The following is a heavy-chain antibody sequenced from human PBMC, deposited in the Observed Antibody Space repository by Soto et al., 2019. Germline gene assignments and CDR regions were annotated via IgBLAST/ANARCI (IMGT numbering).Heavy chain of an antibody. J-gene: IGHJ6*03. CDR3: ASTRGTVYYYYYMDV. D-gene: IGHD3-16*01. Sequence: ASVKVSCKASGGTFSSYTISWVRQAPGQGLEWMGRIIPILGIANYAQKFQGRATITADKSTSTAYMELSSLRSEDTAVYYCASTRGTVYYYYYMDVWGKGTTVTVSS. CDR1: GGTFSSYT. V-gene: IGHV1-69*02. CDR2: IIPILGIA.